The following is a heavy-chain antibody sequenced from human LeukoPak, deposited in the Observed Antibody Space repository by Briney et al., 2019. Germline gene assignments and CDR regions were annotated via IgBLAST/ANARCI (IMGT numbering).Heavy chain of an antibody. CDR2: IYYSGST. CDR3: ARVGMRYGGNPTDY. CDR1: GGSISSYY. Sequence: SETLSLTCTVSGGSISSYYWGWIRQPPGKGLEWIGSIYYSGSTYYNPSLKSRVTISVDTSKNQFSLKLSSVTAADTAVYYCARVGMRYGGNPTDYWGQGTLVTVSS. V-gene: IGHV4-39*07. J-gene: IGHJ4*02. D-gene: IGHD4-23*01.